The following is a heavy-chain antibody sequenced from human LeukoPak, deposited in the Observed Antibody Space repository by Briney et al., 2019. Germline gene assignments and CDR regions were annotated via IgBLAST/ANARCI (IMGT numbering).Heavy chain of an antibody. CDR2: INPNSGAT. Sequence: ASVTVSCKASGGTFSTYAINWVRQAPGQGLEWMGWINPNSGATNYAQKFQGRVTMTSDTSISTTYMELRRLTSDDTAVYYCARDPGQNIFPHWGQGTLVTVSA. J-gene: IGHJ1*01. CDR3: ARDPGQNIFPH. CDR1: GGTFSTYA. V-gene: IGHV1-2*02.